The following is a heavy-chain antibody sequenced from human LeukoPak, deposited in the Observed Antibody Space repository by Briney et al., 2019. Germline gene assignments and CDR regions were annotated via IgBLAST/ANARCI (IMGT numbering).Heavy chain of an antibody. V-gene: IGHV3-23*01. CDR2: ISGSGSST. Sequence: PGGLRPSCAASGFTFSSYTMSWVRQAPGKGLEWVSGISGSGSSTYYADSVKGRLNISRDNSKNMVYLQMNRLRADDTAVYHCAKEGYASSWYRFDYWGQGTLVTVSS. CDR3: AKEGYASSWYRFDY. J-gene: IGHJ4*02. D-gene: IGHD6-13*01. CDR1: GFTFSSYT.